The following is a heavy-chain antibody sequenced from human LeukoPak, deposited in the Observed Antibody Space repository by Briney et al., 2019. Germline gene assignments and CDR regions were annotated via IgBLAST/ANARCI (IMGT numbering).Heavy chain of an antibody. V-gene: IGHV4-4*02. D-gene: IGHD3-10*01. CDR2: IYYSGST. CDR1: GGSISSSNW. Sequence: SGTLSLTCAVSGGSISSSNWWSWVRQPPGRGLEWIGEIYYSGSTNYNPSLKSRVTISVDTSKNQFSLKVSSVTAADTAVYYCARDARGSSYMDVWGQGTTVTVSS. J-gene: IGHJ6*02. CDR3: ARDARGSSYMDV.